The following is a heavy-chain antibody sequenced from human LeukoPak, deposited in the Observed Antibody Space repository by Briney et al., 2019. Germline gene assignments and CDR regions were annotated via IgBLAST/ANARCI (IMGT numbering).Heavy chain of an antibody. CDR1: GFTVSSNY. CDR3: ARDLTRCSGGSCYRPYYYYGMDV. D-gene: IGHD2-15*01. CDR2: IYSGGNT. V-gene: IGHV3-53*05. J-gene: IGHJ6*02. Sequence: PGGSLRLSCVVSGFTVSSNYMSWVRQAPGKGLEWVSIIYSGGNTYYADSVKGRFTISRDNSKNTLYLQMNSLRAEDMAVYYCARDLTRCSGGSCYRPYYYYGMDVWGQGTTVTVSS.